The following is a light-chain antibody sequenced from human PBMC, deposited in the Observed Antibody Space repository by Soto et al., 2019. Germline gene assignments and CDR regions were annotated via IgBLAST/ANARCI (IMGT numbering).Light chain of an antibody. CDR3: HVWEATGDQLV. CDR2: YDS. CDR1: NVGSRS. J-gene: IGLJ2*01. V-gene: IGLV3-21*01. Sequence: SYELTQPPSVSVAPGETARISCGGNNVGSRSVHWYQQKPRQAPFLVIYYDSDRPSRIPERSSGSNSGNTATLIISRVEAGDEADYYCHVWEATGDQLVSGEGPKLTVL.